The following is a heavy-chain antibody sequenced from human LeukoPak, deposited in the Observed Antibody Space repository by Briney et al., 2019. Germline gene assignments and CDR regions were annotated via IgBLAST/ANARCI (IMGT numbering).Heavy chain of an antibody. CDR2: FYFSGSS. CDR3: AREVNEKHDAFDM. J-gene: IGHJ3*02. CDR1: SVSINGYY. V-gene: IGHV4-4*07. Sequence: KSSETLSLTCSVSSVSINGYYWSWIRQSAGKGLEWLGRFYFSGSSDYNPSLKSRVSMSIDTSQNHFYLRLTSVTAVDTGVYFCAREVNEKHDAFDMWGQGTMVAVSS. D-gene: IGHD2-8*01.